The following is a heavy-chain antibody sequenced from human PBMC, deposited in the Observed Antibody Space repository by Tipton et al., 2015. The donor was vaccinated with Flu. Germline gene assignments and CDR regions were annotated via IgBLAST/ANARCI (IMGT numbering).Heavy chain of an antibody. CDR3: AKGRGYSGYVQSLDH. V-gene: IGHV3-9*01. J-gene: IGHJ4*02. CDR1: GFAFDDYA. CDR2: ISWRSGSI. D-gene: IGHD5-12*01. Sequence: SLRLSCAASGFAFDDYAMHWVRQGPGKGLEWVSGISWRSGSIGYADSVKGRFTISRDNAKNSLYLQMNGLRPDDTAVYFCAKGRGYSGYVQSLDHWGQGTLVTVSS.